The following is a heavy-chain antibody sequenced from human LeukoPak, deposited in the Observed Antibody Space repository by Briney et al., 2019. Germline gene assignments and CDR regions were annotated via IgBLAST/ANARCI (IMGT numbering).Heavy chain of an antibody. CDR3: ARAGVPAAQVDP. J-gene: IGHJ5*02. CDR1: GGSISSCSYY. CDR2: IYTSGST. V-gene: IGHV4-61*02. D-gene: IGHD2-2*01. Sequence: PSETLSLTCTVSGGSISSCSYYWSWIRQPAGKGLEWIGRIYTSGSTNYNPSLKSRVTISVDTSKNQFSLKLSSVTAADTAVYYCARAGVPAAQVDPWGQGTLVTVSS.